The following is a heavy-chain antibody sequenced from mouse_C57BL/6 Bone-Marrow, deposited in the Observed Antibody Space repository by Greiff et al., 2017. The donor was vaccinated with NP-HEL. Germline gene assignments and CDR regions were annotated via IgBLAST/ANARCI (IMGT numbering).Heavy chain of an antibody. CDR3: ARRIYGSGYFDV. CDR2: IDPSDSET. CDR1: GYTFTSYW. D-gene: IGHD1-1*01. V-gene: IGHV1-52*01. Sequence: QVQLQQPGAELVRPGSSVKLSCKASGYTFTSYWMHWVKQRPIQGLEWIGNIDPSDSETHYNQKFKDKATLTVDKSSSTAYMQLSSLTSEDSAVYYCARRIYGSGYFDVWGTGTTVTVSS. J-gene: IGHJ1*03.